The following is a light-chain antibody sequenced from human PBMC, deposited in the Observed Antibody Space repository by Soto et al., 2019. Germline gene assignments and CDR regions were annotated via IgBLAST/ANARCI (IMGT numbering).Light chain of an antibody. CDR1: SSDVGGYNY. J-gene: IGLJ1*01. Sequence: QSVLTQPASVSGSPGHSITNSCTGTSSDVGGYNYVSWYQQHPGKAPKFMIYDVSNRPSGVSNRFSGSKSGNTASLTISGLQAEDEADYYCSSYTTSNTRQIVFGTGTKVTVL. CDR3: SSYTTSNTRQIV. V-gene: IGLV2-14*01. CDR2: DVS.